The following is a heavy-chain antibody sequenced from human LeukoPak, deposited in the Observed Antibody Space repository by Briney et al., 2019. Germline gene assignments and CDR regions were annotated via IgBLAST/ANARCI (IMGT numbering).Heavy chain of an antibody. Sequence: GGSLRLSCAAYGFTFSNYWMNWVRQAPGKGLEWVANIKQGGGETYNVDSVKGRFSISRDNAKNPLYLQMNSLRAEDTAVYYCARGADGAFDYWGQGIVVTVSP. V-gene: IGHV3-7*01. J-gene: IGHJ4*02. D-gene: IGHD5-24*01. CDR3: ARGADGAFDY. CDR2: IKQGGGET. CDR1: GFTFSNYW.